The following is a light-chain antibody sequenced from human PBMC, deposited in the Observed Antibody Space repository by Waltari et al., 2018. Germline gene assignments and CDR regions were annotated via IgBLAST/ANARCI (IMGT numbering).Light chain of an antibody. V-gene: IGLV2-11*01. J-gene: IGLJ1*01. CDR1: SSDVGAYNY. CDR3: CSYAGSHTFAV. Sequence: QSALTQPRSVSGSPGQSVTISVTGTSSDVGAYNYVPWYQQHPGKTPKLMIYEVSNRPSATSDRFSGSKSRNTAALTISGLQAEDEADYYCCSYAGSHTFAVFGTGTKVTV. CDR2: EVS.